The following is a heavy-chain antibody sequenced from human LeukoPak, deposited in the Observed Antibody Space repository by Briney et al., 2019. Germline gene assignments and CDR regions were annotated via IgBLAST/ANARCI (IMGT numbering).Heavy chain of an antibody. J-gene: IGHJ4*02. CDR1: GYTFTNYG. V-gene: IGHV1-18*01. D-gene: IGHD2-15*01. CDR2: VNTYSGYT. Sequence: ASVKASCKASGYTFTNYGISWVRQAPGQGLEWMGWVNTYSGYTKDAQMFQGRLTMTTDTSTSTGYMELGSLRSDDTAVYYCARVSAVGGISSFDYWGQGTLVTVSS. CDR3: ARVSAVGGISSFDY.